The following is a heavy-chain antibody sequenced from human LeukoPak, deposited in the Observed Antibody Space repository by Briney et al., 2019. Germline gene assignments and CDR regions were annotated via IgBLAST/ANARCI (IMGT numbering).Heavy chain of an antibody. D-gene: IGHD6-19*01. CDR2: INTDGTVT. CDR3: ATKQWLAPPPDS. CDR1: GFTFSKYW. Sequence: GSLRLSCAASGFTFSKYWMLWVRQAPGKGLESVSRINTDGTVTTYADSVKGRFTVSRDNADNIMFLQMNSVRDEDTAVYYCATKQWLAPPPDSWGQGTPVTVSS. V-gene: IGHV3-74*01. J-gene: IGHJ4*02.